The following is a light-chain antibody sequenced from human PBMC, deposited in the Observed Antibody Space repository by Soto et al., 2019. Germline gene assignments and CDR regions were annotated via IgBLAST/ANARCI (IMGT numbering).Light chain of an antibody. J-gene: IGKJ5*01. CDR1: QGISSY. CDR2: AAS. Sequence: AIRMTQSPSSLSASTGDRFTITCRASQGISSYLAWYQQKPGKAPKLLIYAASTLQSGVPSRFSGSGSGTDFTLTISCLQSEDFATYYCQQYYSYPGGITFGQGTRLEIK. CDR3: QQYYSYPGGIT. V-gene: IGKV1-8*01.